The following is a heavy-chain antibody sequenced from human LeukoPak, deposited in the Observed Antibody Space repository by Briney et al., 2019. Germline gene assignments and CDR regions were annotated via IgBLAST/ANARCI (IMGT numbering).Heavy chain of an antibody. CDR1: GLTISDSW. CDR3: ARDAGWGRLDS. Sequence: GGSLRLSCAASGLTISDSWIHWVRQVPGKGLMWVSRLASDENNRIYADSVKGRFTISRDNAKNTLFLQMNSLRVEDTGFYYCARDAGWGRLDSWGQGALVTVSS. J-gene: IGHJ4*02. V-gene: IGHV3-74*01. CDR2: LASDENNR. D-gene: IGHD3-16*01.